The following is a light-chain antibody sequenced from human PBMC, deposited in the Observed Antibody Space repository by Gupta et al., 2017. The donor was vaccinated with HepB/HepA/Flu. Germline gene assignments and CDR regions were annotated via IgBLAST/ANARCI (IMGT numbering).Light chain of an antibody. CDR1: QSVSTY. Sequence: DIVLTQSPATLSLSPGERATLSCRASQSVSTYLAWYQQKPGQAPRLLIYDASNRATGIPARFSGSGSGTDFTHTISSLEPEDFAVYYCQQRSNWPPLTFGGGTKVEIK. V-gene: IGKV3-11*01. CDR2: DAS. J-gene: IGKJ4*01. CDR3: QQRSNWPPLT.